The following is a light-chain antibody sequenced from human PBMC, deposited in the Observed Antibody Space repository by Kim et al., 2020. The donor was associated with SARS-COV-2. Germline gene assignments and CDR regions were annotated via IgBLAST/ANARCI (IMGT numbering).Light chain of an antibody. CDR1: QSISSW. V-gene: IGKV1-5*03. J-gene: IGKJ1*01. CDR3: QQYNTWT. CDR2: KAS. Sequence: LSASVGDRVTITCRASQSISSWLAWYQQKPGKAPKLLIYKASSLESGVPSRFSGSGSGTEFTLTISSLQPDDFATYYCQQYNTWTFGQGTKVDIK.